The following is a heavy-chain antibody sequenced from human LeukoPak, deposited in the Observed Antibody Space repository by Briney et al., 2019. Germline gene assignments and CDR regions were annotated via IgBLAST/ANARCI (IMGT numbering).Heavy chain of an antibody. V-gene: IGHV4-31*03. CDR1: AGSISSGGYY. J-gene: IGHJ4*02. CDR2: IYYSGST. D-gene: IGHD4-23*01. CDR3: ARVMDYGGDFDY. Sequence: KPSQTLSLTCTVSAGSISSGGYYWSWIRQHPGKGLEWIGYIYYSGSTYYNPSLKSRVTISVDTSKNQFSLKLSSVTAADTAVYYCARVMDYGGDFDYWGQGTLVTVSS.